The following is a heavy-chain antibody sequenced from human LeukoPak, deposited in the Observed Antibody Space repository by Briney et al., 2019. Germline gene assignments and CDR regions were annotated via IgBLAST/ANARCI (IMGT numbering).Heavy chain of an antibody. V-gene: IGHV3-9*01. CDR2: ISWNSCSI. CDR1: GFTVDDYA. Sequence: PGRSLRLSWAPAGFTVDDYAMHSVRPAPGKGLWCVSGISWNSCSIGYADSVKRRFAISRDNAKNSLYLQMNSLRAEDTALYYCAKERGRYYYMDVWGKGTTVTVSS. J-gene: IGHJ6*03. CDR3: AKERGRYYYMDV.